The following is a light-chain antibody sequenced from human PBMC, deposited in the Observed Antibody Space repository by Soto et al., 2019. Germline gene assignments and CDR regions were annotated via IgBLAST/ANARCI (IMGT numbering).Light chain of an antibody. CDR2: GAS. CDR1: QSVSSNY. CDR3: QQYDSSPRT. Sequence: EIVLPQSTGTLSLSPGARATLSCRASQSVSSNYLAWYQQKPGQAPRLLIYGASSRATGIPDRFSGSGSGTACTLTISRLEPEDFAVYYCQQYDSSPRTFGGGTTVEIK. J-gene: IGKJ4*01. V-gene: IGKV3-20*01.